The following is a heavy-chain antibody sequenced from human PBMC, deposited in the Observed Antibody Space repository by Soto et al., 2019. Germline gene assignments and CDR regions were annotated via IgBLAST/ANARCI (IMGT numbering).Heavy chain of an antibody. V-gene: IGHV1-46*01. CDR3: ARLHSTSPPYYFDF. J-gene: IGHJ4*02. D-gene: IGHD6-6*01. CDR2: INPSAGNT. CDR1: GYTFTTYY. Sequence: ASVKVSCKASGYTFTTYYMHWVRQAPGQGLEWMGVINPSAGNTVYAQNFQDRVTMTRDTSTTTMYMELSSLRSDDTAVYYCARLHSTSPPYYFDFWGQENPVTVSS.